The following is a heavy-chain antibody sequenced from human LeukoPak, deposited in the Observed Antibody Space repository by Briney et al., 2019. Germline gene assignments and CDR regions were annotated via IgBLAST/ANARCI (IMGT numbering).Heavy chain of an antibody. V-gene: IGHV3-20*04. Sequence: GGSLRLSCATSGVMFVDYGLSWVRRAPGKGLEWLCAINYNGAITDYADSVKGRFTISRDNAKNSLYLRMDSLRAEDTALYYCARDRLGPSFSVSHFDLWGQGTLVTVSS. D-gene: IGHD3-3*02. CDR1: GVMFVDYG. CDR3: ARDRLGPSFSVSHFDL. J-gene: IGHJ4*02. CDR2: INYNGAIT.